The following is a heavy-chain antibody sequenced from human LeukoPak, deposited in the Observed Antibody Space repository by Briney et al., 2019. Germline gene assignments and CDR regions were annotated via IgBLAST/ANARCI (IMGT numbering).Heavy chain of an antibody. V-gene: IGHV3-13*01. CDR3: ARVFSGTYQDY. Sequence: PGGSLRLSCAASGFTFSSYEMHWVRQVPGKGLEWVSAIGYSGDTYYPDSVKGRFTISRENAKNSLYLQMNSLRAGDTAVYYCARVFSGTYQDYWGQGTLVTVSS. CDR2: IGYSGDT. D-gene: IGHD3-10*01. J-gene: IGHJ4*02. CDR1: GFTFSSYE.